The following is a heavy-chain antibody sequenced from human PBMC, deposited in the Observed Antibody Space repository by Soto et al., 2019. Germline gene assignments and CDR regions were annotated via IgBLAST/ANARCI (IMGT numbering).Heavy chain of an antibody. V-gene: IGHV3-33*01. J-gene: IGHJ3*01. CDR1: GFTFSNYG. D-gene: IGHD1-1*01. Sequence: QMHLVESGGGVVQPGRSLRLSCAASGFTFSNYGMHWVRQAPGKGLEWVSLILNDGSEDFYRDSVKGRFTISRDNSRNSLYLQMNSLRDDDTALYYCVRDDDFGPNALDLWGQGTMVSVSS. CDR3: VRDDDFGPNALDL. CDR2: ILNDGSED.